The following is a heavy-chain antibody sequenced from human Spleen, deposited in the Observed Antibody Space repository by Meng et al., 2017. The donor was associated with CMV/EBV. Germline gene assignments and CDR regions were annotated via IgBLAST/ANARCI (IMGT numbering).Heavy chain of an antibody. CDR1: GYTFTGYY. V-gene: IGHV1-2*02. CDR2: INPNSGGT. J-gene: IGHJ4*02. CDR3: ARAGVRGSGYYDYFDY. Sequence: ASVKVSCKASGYTFTGYYMHWVRQAPGQGLEWMGWINPNSGGTNYAQKFQGRVTMTRDTSISTAYMELSRLRSDDTAVYYCARAGVRGSGYYDYFDYWGQGTLVTVSS. D-gene: IGHD3-3*01.